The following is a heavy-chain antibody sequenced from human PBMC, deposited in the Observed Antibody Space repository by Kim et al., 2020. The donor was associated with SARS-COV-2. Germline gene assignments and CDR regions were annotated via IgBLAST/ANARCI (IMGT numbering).Heavy chain of an antibody. Sequence: GGSLRLSCATSGFTFGNHGMSWVRQAPGKGLEWVSGIEAKGGIVGYADSVKGRFTISRDNAKNLVFLQMNSLRVEDTALYYCTKSDAAADTWYAGDCWG. J-gene: IGHJ4*01. V-gene: IGHV3-20*04. CDR2: IEAKGGIV. D-gene: IGHD6-13*01. CDR1: GFTFGNHG. CDR3: TKSDAAADTWYAGDC.